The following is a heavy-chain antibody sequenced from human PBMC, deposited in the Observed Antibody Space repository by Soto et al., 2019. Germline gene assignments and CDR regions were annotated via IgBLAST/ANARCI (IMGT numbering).Heavy chain of an antibody. CDR1: DFTFGDSA. J-gene: IGHJ1*01. D-gene: IGHD3-3*01. Sequence: EVQLVESGGGLVQPGGSLQLSCAASDFTFGDSAVHWIRQASGNGLEWVGRIRGKSRNYATGYAASVKGRFTISRDDSRNTAYLQMNRLNPGDTAVSFCAYALHYDLDIWGQGTLVTVSS. CDR2: IRGKSRNYAT. V-gene: IGHV3-73*01. CDR3: AYALHYDLDI.